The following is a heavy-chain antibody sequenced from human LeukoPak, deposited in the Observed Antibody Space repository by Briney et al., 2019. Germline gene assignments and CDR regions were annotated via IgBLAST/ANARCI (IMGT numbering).Heavy chain of an antibody. V-gene: IGHV3-21*05. D-gene: IGHD3-3*01. CDR3: ARGDFESGYYRFFDY. J-gene: IGHJ4*02. Sequence: GGSLRLSCAASGFTFSSYSMNWVRQAPGKGLEWVSYISSSSSYIYYADSVKGRFTISRDNAKNSLYLQMNSLRAEDTAVYYCARGDFESGYYRFFDYWGQGTLVTVSS. CDR1: GFTFSSYS. CDR2: ISSSSSYI.